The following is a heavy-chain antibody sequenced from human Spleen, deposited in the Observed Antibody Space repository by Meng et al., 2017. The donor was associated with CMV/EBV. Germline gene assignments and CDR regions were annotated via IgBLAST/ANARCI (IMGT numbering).Heavy chain of an antibody. Sequence: GGSLRLSCAVSGVSFSAYAMSWVRQAPGKGLEWVSYISSSGSAIYYADSVKGRFTISRDNAKNSLYLQMNSLRAEDTAVYYCARGRELPFYWGQGTLVTAPQ. CDR2: ISSSGSAI. CDR3: ARGRELPFY. V-gene: IGHV3-48*03. J-gene: IGHJ4*02. CDR1: GVSFSAYA. D-gene: IGHD1-26*01.